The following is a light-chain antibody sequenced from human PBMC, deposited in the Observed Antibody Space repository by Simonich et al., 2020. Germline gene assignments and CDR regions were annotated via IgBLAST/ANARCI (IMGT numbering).Light chain of an antibody. J-gene: IGLJ3*02. CDR1: NTATAYY. CDR3: QSYGSSNRV. CDR2: DNN. Sequence: NTATAYYVHRTQQHPATPPKLLIDDNNHRPSGAPDRFSGTTSGTSTSLTISGLTSEDEADYYCQSYGSSNRVFGGGTKLTVL. V-gene: IGLV1-40*01.